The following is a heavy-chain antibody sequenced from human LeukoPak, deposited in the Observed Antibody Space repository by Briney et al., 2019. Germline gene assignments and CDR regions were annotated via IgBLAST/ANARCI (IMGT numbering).Heavy chain of an antibody. Sequence: PGGSLRLSCAASGFTDSSNYMSWVRQAPGKGLEWVSVIYSGGSTYYADSVKGRFTISRDNSKNTLYLQMNSLRAEDTAVYYCARDPTGRGRYDYWGQGTLVTVSS. V-gene: IGHV3-53*01. CDR3: ARDPTGRGRYDY. D-gene: IGHD3-16*02. CDR1: GFTDSSNY. J-gene: IGHJ4*02. CDR2: IYSGGST.